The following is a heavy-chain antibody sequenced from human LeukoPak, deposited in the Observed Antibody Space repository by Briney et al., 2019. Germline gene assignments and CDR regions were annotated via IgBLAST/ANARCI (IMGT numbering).Heavy chain of an antibody. CDR2: IYSKTDGGTI. Sequence: PGGSLRLSCAASGFTFSSYAMHWVRQAPGEGLEWVGRIYSKTDGGTIDYAAPVKDRFTISRDDSKNTLYLQMNSLKTEDTAVYYCATDWAPTRTSGRPFDYWGQGTLVTVSS. CDR1: GFTFSSYA. D-gene: IGHD3-10*01. CDR3: ATDWAPTRTSGRPFDY. V-gene: IGHV3-15*01. J-gene: IGHJ4*02.